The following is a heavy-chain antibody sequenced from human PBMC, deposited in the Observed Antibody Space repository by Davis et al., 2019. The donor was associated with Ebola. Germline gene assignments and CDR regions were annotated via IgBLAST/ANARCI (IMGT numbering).Heavy chain of an antibody. V-gene: IGHV3-43*02. CDR2: ISGDGGST. J-gene: IGHJ4*02. D-gene: IGHD3-22*01. CDR1: GFTFSSYA. CDR3: AKDTGAHYYDSSGYSN. Sequence: GESLKIPCAAPGFTFSSYAMSWVRQAPGKGLEWVSLISGDGGSTYYADSVKGRFTISRDNSKNSLYLQMNSLRTEDTALYYCAKDTGAHYYDSSGYSNWGQGTLVTVSS.